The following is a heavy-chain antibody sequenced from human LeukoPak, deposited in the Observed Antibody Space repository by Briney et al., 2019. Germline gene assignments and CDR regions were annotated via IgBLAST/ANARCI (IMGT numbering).Heavy chain of an antibody. V-gene: IGHV3-30-3*01. CDR3: ASGRRAYDSSGYYSFDY. CDR1: GFTFSSYA. D-gene: IGHD3-22*01. J-gene: IGHJ4*02. Sequence: GGSLRLSCAASGFTFSSYAMHWVRQAPGKGLEWVAVISYDGSNKYYADSVKGRFTISRDNSKNTLYPQMNSLRAEDTAVYYCASGRRAYDSSGYYSFDYWGQGTLVTVSS. CDR2: ISYDGSNK.